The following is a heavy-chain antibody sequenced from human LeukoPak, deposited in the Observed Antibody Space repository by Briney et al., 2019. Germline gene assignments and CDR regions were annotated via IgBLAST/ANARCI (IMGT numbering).Heavy chain of an antibody. CDR3: ARAPLAAPGSPGEADYFDY. Sequence: SETLSLTCTVSGGSISSYYWSWIRQPPGKGLEWIGYIYYSGSTNYNPSLKSRVTISVDTSKNQFSLKLSSVTAADTAVYYCARAPLAAPGSPGEADYFDYWGQGTLVTVSS. CDR1: GGSISSYY. CDR2: IYYSGST. V-gene: IGHV4-59*01. D-gene: IGHD6-6*01. J-gene: IGHJ4*02.